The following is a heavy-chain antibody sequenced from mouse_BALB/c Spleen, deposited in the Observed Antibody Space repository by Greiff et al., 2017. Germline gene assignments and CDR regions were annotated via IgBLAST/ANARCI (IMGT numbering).Heavy chain of an antibody. J-gene: IGHJ3*01. V-gene: IGHV3-2*02. CDR1: GYSITSDYA. CDR3: ARSGAMITGGFAY. CDR2: ISYSGST. Sequence: VQLQQSGPGLVKPSQSLSLTCTVTGYSITSDYAWNWIRQFPGNKLEWMGYISYSGSTSYNPSLKSRISITRDTSKNQFFLQLNSVTTEDTATYYCARSGAMITGGFAYWGQGTLVTVSA. D-gene: IGHD2-4*01.